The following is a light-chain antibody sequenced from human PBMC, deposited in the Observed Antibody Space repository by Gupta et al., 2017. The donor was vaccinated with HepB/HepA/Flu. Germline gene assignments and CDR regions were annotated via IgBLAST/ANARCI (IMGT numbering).Light chain of an antibody. CDR1: SGHSSYA. V-gene: IGLV4-69*01. CDR3: QTWGTGIDVV. J-gene: IGLJ2*01. Sequence: QLVLTQSPSASASLGASVKLTCTLSSGHSSYAIAWHQQQPEKGPRYLMKLNSDGSHSKGDGIPDRFSGSSSGAERYLTISRLQSEDEAEYYCQTWGTGIDVVFGGGTKLTVL. CDR2: LNSDGSH.